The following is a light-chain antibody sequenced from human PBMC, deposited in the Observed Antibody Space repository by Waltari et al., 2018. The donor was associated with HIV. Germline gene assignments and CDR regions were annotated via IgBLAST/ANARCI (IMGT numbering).Light chain of an antibody. V-gene: IGKV2-28*01. Sequence: DIVMTQSPLSLPVTPVEPASISCPSSPSPLNSNGFHYLDWYLQKPGQSPRLLIYLGSNRAPGVPDRFSGSGSGTDFTLKISRVEAEDVGVYYCMQALQTPLITFGQGTRLEIK. CDR1: PSPLNSNGFHY. CDR2: LGS. J-gene: IGKJ5*01. CDR3: MQALQTPLIT.